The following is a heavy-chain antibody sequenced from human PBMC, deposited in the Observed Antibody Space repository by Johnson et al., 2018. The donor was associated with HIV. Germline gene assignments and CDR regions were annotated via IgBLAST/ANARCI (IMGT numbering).Heavy chain of an antibody. Sequence: VQLVESGGSVVRPGGSLRLSCVGSGFTFDDYDMTWVRQSPGKGLEWISYISSSGSPIYYAASLKGRFTISRDNAKNSLYLQMNSLRAEDPAVYYCARGSLMTQWLRGDDAFDIWGQGTMVTVSS. J-gene: IGHJ3*02. CDR2: ISSSGSPI. V-gene: IGHV3-48*03. D-gene: IGHD6-19*01. CDR3: ARGSLMTQWLRGDDAFDI. CDR1: GFTFDDYD.